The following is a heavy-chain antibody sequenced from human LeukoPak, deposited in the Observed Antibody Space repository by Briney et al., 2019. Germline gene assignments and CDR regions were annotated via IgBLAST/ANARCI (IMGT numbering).Heavy chain of an antibody. CDR2: INNNGGST. V-gene: IGHV3-64*02. D-gene: IGHD5-18*01. Sequence: GGALRLSCAASGFTFSSYAMHWVRPAPGKGLEYFSSINNNGGSTYYADSVKGRFTISRDNSKNTLFLQMGSLRDEDMAVYYCARGGGRNTAMVWALDYWGQGTLVTVSS. J-gene: IGHJ4*02. CDR3: ARGGGRNTAMVWALDY. CDR1: GFTFSSYA.